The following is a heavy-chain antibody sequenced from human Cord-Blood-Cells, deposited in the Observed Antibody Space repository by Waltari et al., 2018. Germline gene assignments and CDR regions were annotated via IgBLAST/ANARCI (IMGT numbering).Heavy chain of an antibody. CDR1: GFTFSGSW. D-gene: IGHD2-21*02. V-gene: IGHV3-7*01. CDR3: ARDPGLDAFDI. Sequence: EVQLVESGGGLVQPGGSLIPSCAASGFTFSGSWMGWVSQAPGKGLEWVANIKQDGREKYYVDSVKGRFTISRDNAKNSLYLQMNSLRAEDTAVYYCARDPGLDAFDIWGQGTMVTVSS. CDR2: IKQDGREK. J-gene: IGHJ3*02.